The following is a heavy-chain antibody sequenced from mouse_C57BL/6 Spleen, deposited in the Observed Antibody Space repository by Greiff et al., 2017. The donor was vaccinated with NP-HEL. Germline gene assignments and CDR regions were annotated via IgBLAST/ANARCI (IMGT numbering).Heavy chain of an antibody. CDR1: GYTFTDYY. J-gene: IGHJ1*03. D-gene: IGHD1-1*01. Sequence: QVQLQQSGAELVKPGASVKISCKASGYTFTDYYINWVKQRPGQGLEWIGKIGPGSGSTYYNEKFKGKATLTADKSSSTAYMQLSSLTSEDSAVYFCASPHYYGSSYGYFDVWGTGTTVTVSS. V-gene: IGHV1-77*01. CDR3: ASPHYYGSSYGYFDV. CDR2: IGPGSGST.